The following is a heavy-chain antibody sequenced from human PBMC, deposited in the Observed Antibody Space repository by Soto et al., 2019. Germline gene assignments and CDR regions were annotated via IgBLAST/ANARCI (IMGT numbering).Heavy chain of an antibody. CDR2: ISGSGGST. V-gene: IGHV3-23*01. J-gene: IGHJ6*02. CDR3: AKDMVGLVPAAPSLQYYYYCGMDV. D-gene: IGHD2-2*01. Sequence: GGSLRLSCAASGFTFSSYAMSWVRQAPGKGLEWVSAISGSGGSTYYADSVKGRFTISRDNSKNTLYLQMNSLRAEDTAVYYCAKDMVGLVPAAPSLQYYYYCGMDVWGQGTTVTVSS. CDR1: GFTFSSYA.